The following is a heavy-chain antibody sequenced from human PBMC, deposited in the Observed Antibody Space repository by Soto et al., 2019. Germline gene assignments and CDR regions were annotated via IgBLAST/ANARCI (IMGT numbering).Heavy chain of an antibody. D-gene: IGHD1-26*01. CDR2: VIPLLDIA. CDR1: GGTLSSYS. V-gene: IGHV1-69*02. Sequence: QVQLVQSGAEVKKPGSSVKVSCKASGGTLSSYSISWVRQAPGQGLEWMGRVIPLLDIANYAQKFQGRVTIAADHSTRTAYMEQGGLSFKDTSVYYCARGGVGATTNVFDYWGQGTLVTVSS. J-gene: IGHJ4*02. CDR3: ARGGVGATTNVFDY.